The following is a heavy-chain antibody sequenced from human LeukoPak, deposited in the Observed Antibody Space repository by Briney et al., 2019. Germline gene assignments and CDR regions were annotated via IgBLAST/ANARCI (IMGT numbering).Heavy chain of an antibody. CDR1: GYTFTSYG. CDR3: ATAMRYFDWLPTY. D-gene: IGHD3-9*01. CDR2: ISAYNGNT. V-gene: IGHV1-18*01. Sequence: GASVKVSCKASGYTFTSYGISWVRQAPGQGLEWMGWISAYNGNTNYAQKLQGRVTMTEDTSTDTAYMELSSLRSEDTAVYYCATAMRYFDWLPTYWGQGTLVTVSS. J-gene: IGHJ4*02.